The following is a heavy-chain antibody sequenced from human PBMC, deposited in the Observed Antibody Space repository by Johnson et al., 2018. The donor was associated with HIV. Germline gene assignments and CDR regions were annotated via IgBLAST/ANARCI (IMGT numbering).Heavy chain of an antibody. CDR3: ARDRASILWVGATQFAFDI. D-gene: IGHD2-21*01. V-gene: IGHV3-33*08. J-gene: IGHJ3*02. CDR2: IWYDGSNK. Sequence: QVQLVESGGGLIQPGGSLRLSCVVSGFTVSSNYMSWVRQAPGKGLEWVAVIWYDGSNKYYADSVKGRFTISRDNSKNTLYLQMNSLGIEDTAVYYCARDRASILWVGATQFAFDIWGQGTMVTVSS. CDR1: GFTVSSNY.